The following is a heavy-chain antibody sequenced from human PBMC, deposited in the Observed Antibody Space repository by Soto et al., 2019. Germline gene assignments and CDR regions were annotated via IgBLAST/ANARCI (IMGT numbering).Heavy chain of an antibody. Sequence: PSETLSLTCAVSGYSISSGYYWGWIRQPPGKGLEWIGSIYHSGSTYYNPSLKSRVTISVDTSKNQFSLKLSSVTAADTAVYYCARDGHCSGGSCYSSKFDYWGQGTLVTV. CDR2: IYHSGST. D-gene: IGHD2-15*01. CDR1: GYSISSGYY. J-gene: IGHJ4*02. V-gene: IGHV4-38-2*02. CDR3: ARDGHCSGGSCYSSKFDY.